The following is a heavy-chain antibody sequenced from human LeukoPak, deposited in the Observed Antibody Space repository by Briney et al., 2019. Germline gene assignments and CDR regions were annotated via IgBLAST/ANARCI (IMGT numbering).Heavy chain of an antibody. CDR2: IYYSGST. D-gene: IGHD6-13*01. J-gene: IGHJ4*02. CDR1: GGSISSSSYY. CDR3: ARHSSSWYGTHFDY. Sequence: KPSEALSLTCTVSGGSISSSSYYWGWIRLPPGKGLEWIGSIYYSGSTYYNPSLKSRVTISVDTSKNQFSLKLSSVTAADTAVYYCARHSSSWYGTHFDYWGQGTLVTVSS. V-gene: IGHV4-39*01.